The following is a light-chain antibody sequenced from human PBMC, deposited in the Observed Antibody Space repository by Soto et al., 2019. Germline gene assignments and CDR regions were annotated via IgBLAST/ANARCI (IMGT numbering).Light chain of an antibody. CDR2: KAS. Sequence: DIQMTQSPSTLSASVGDRVTITCRASQSISSWLAWYQQKPGKAPKLLIYKASSLESGVPSRSSGSGSGTEFTLTISSLQPDDFATYYCQQYNSYWRTFGQGTKVEIK. J-gene: IGKJ1*01. CDR3: QQYNSYWRT. CDR1: QSISSW. V-gene: IGKV1-5*03.